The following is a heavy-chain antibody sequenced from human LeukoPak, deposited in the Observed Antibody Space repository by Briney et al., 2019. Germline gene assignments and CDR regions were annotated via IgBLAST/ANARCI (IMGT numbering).Heavy chain of an antibody. Sequence: SVKVSCKASGGTFSSYAISWVRQAPGQGLEWMGRIIPIFGTANYAQKFQGRVTITTDESTSTAYMELSSLRSEDTAVYYCARSFGYNRDAFDIWGQGTMVNVSS. D-gene: IGHD5-24*01. V-gene: IGHV1-69*05. CDR1: GGTFSSYA. J-gene: IGHJ3*02. CDR3: ARSFGYNRDAFDI. CDR2: IIPIFGTA.